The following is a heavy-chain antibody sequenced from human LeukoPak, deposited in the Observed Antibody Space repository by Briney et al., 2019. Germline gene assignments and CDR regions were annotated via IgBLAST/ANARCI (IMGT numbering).Heavy chain of an antibody. Sequence: PGGSLRLSCAASGFTFSSYSMNWVRQAPGKGLEWVSSISSSSSYIYYADSVKGRFTISRDSAKNSLYLQMNSLRAEDTAVYYCARDPITMVRGVRSYYFDYWGQGTLVTVSS. D-gene: IGHD3-10*01. CDR1: GFTFSSYS. J-gene: IGHJ4*02. CDR3: ARDPITMVRGVRSYYFDY. CDR2: ISSSSSYI. V-gene: IGHV3-21*01.